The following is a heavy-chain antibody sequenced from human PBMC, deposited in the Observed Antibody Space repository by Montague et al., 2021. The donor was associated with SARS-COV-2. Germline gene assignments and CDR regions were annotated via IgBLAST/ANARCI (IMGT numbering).Heavy chain of an antibody. CDR1: GDSISTDNW. V-gene: IGHV4-4*03. D-gene: IGHD2-2*01. Sequence: PETLSLTCVVSGDSISTDNWWTWVRLPPGKGLEWVGEIYHTGSTKYKPSLKSRVSMSVDKSWNQFSLRLTSVTAADTAVYYCARGRRPVVVPGAGPAGRAFDIWGQGTMVTVSS. CDR2: IYHTGST. CDR3: ARGRRPVVVPGAGPAGRAFDI. J-gene: IGHJ3*02.